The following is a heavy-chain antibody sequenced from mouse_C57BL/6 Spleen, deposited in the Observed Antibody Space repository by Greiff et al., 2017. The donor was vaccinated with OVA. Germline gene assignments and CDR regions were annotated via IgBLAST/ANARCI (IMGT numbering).Heavy chain of an antibody. CDR2: IDPSDSYT. CDR3: ASHYDYDGDWYFDV. Sequence: QVQLQQPGAELVMPGASVKLSCKASGYTFTSYWMHWVKQRPGQGLEWIGEIDPSDSYTNYNQKFKGKSTLTVDKSSSTAYMQLSSLTSEDSAVYYCASHYDYDGDWYFDVWGTGTTITVSS. V-gene: IGHV1-69*01. J-gene: IGHJ1*03. CDR1: GYTFTSYW. D-gene: IGHD2-4*01.